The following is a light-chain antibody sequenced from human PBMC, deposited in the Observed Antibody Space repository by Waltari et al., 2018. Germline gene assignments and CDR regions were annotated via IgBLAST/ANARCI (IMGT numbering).Light chain of an antibody. CDR2: GAS. J-gene: IGKJ3*01. Sequence: EVVMTQSPATLSVSQGERAPLPCRASQSVSSNLAWYQQKPGQAPRLLIYGASTRATGIPARFSGSGSGTEFTLTISSLQSEDFAVYYCQQYNNWPSFTFGPGTKVDIK. CDR3: QQYNNWPSFT. CDR1: QSVSSN. V-gene: IGKV3-15*01.